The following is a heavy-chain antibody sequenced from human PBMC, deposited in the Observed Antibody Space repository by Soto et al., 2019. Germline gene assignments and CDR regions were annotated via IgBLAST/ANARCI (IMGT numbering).Heavy chain of an antibody. Sequence: EVQLLESGGGLVQPGGSLRLSCAASGLTFSSSSMSWVRQAPGKGLEWVSGFSASGGVTYYADSVKGRFTISRDTSKNTLYLQMDSLRAEDTAVYFCAHEGPTLGKRPFDYWGQGTLVTVSS. CDR2: FSASGGVT. J-gene: IGHJ4*02. V-gene: IGHV3-23*01. CDR3: AHEGPTLGKRPFDY. CDR1: GLTFSSSS. D-gene: IGHD1-1*01.